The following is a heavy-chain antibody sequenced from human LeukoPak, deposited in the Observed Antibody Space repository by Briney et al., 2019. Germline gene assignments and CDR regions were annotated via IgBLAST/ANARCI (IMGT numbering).Heavy chain of an antibody. D-gene: IGHD1-20*01. J-gene: IGHJ4*02. Sequence: PSETLSLTCAVYGGSFSGYYWSWIRQPPGKGLEWIGEINHSGSTNYNPSLKSRVTISVDTSKNQFSLKLSSVTAADTAVYYCARMLYNWAWWHFDYWGRGTLVTVSS. V-gene: IGHV4-34*01. CDR1: GGSFSGYY. CDR3: ARMLYNWAWWHFDY. CDR2: INHSGST.